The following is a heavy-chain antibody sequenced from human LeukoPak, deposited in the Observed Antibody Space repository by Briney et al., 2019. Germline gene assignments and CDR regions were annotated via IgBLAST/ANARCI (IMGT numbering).Heavy chain of an antibody. Sequence: GGSLRLSCAASGSTFSSYAMHWVRQAPGKGLEWVAVISYDGRNKYYADSVKGRFTISRDNSKNTLYLQMNSLRGEDTAVYYCAAGRIVATIAYWGQGTLVTVSS. V-gene: IGHV3-30*04. CDR1: GSTFSSYA. CDR2: ISYDGRNK. J-gene: IGHJ4*02. CDR3: AAGRIVATIAY. D-gene: IGHD5-12*01.